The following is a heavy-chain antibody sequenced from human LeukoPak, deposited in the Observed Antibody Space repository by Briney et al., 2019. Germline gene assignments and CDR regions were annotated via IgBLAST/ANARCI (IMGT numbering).Heavy chain of an antibody. Sequence: ASVKVSCKASGYTFTSYDINWVRQATGQGLEWMGWMNPNSGNTGYAQKFQGRVTMTRNTSISTAYMELSSLRSEDTAVYYCAIVVVVTARSGRDFQHWGQGTLVTVSS. CDR1: GYTFTSYD. CDR2: MNPNSGNT. CDR3: AIVVVVTARSGRDFQH. V-gene: IGHV1-8*01. J-gene: IGHJ1*01. D-gene: IGHD2-21*02.